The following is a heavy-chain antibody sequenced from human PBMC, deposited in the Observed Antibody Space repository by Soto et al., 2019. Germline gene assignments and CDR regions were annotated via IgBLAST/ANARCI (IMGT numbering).Heavy chain of an antibody. V-gene: IGHV4-59*01. CDR2: IYYSGST. D-gene: IGHD6-19*01. CDR1: GGSISSYC. CDR3: AREIAVAGTWWFDP. Sequence: LEILSLTCTVSGGSISSYCWSWIRQPPGKGLEWIGYIYYSGSTNYNPSLKSRVTISVDTSKNQFSLKLSSVTAADTAVYYCAREIAVAGTWWFDPWGQGTLVTVSS. J-gene: IGHJ5*02.